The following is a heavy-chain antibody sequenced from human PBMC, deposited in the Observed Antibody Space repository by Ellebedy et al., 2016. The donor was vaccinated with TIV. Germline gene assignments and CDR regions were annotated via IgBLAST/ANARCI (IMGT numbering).Heavy chain of an antibody. Sequence: AASVKVSCKASGCTFSSYAISWVRQAPGQGLEWMGRIIPILGIANYAQKFQGRVTITADKSTSTAYMELSSLRSEDTAVYYCAREAYDLGITYYDYVWGSYRYPNGGLYYYYGMDVWGQGTTVTVSS. J-gene: IGHJ6*02. CDR2: IIPILGIA. CDR1: GCTFSSYA. CDR3: AREAYDLGITYYDYVWGSYRYPNGGLYYYYGMDV. V-gene: IGHV1-69*04. D-gene: IGHD3-16*02.